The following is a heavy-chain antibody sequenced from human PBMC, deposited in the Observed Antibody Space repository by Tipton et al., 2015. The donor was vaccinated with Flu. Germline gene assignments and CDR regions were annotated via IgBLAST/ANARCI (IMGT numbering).Heavy chain of an antibody. CDR2: INEDGSTT. D-gene: IGHD2/OR15-2a*01. V-gene: IGHV3-7*01. Sequence: SLRLSCAASGFIFSTYGMHWVRQAPGKGLEWVANINEDGSTTYYLGSVRGRFTISRDNARNSVFLQMNSLRVEDTALYYCAIFKNPGHWGQGTLVTVSS. J-gene: IGHJ4*02. CDR1: GFIFSTYG. CDR3: AIFKNPGH.